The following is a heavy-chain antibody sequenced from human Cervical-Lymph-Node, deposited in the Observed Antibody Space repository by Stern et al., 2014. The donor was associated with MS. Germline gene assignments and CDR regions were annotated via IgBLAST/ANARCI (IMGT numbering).Heavy chain of an antibody. CDR1: GFTFDDYA. CDR2: ISWNSGSI. J-gene: IGHJ1*01. D-gene: IGHD6-6*01. CDR3: AKDKAARPSEYFQH. V-gene: IGHV3-9*01. Sequence: EVQLVESGGGLVQPGRSLRLSCAASGFTFDDYAMHWVRQAPGKGLEWVSGISWNSGSIGYADSVKGRFTISRDNAKNSLYLQMNSLRAEDTALYYCAKDKAARPSEYFQHWGHGTLVTVSS.